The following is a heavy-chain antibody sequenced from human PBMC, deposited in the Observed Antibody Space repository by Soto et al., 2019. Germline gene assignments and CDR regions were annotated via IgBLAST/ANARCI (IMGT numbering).Heavy chain of an antibody. D-gene: IGHD4-17*01. CDR2: IIPIFGTA. CDR1: GGTFSSYA. Sequence: SVRVSCKXSGGTFSSYAISWVRQAPGQGLEWMGGIIPIFGTANYAQKFQGRVTITADESTSTAYMELSSLRSEDTAVYYCARNGVTDYQFDYWGQGTLVTV. J-gene: IGHJ4*02. V-gene: IGHV1-69*13. CDR3: ARNGVTDYQFDY.